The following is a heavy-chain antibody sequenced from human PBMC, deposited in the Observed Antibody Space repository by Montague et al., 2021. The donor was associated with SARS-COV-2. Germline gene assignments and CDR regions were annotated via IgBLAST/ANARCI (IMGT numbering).Heavy chain of an antibody. D-gene: IGHD3-10*01. CDR2: IQHSGDT. Sequence: SETLSLTCGVDVDCGISTNWGSWVRQPAGNALEWIGEIQHSGDTNYNPSFKSRVTISVDQSKNQYSLELNFVTAANTALYYCLRAGGFDNRPPVWGQGVLVIVSS. CDR3: LRAGGFDNRPPV. CDR1: VDCGISTNW. J-gene: IGHJ4*02. V-gene: IGHV4-4*02.